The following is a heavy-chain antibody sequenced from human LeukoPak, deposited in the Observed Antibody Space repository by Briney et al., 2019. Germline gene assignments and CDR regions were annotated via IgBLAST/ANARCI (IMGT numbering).Heavy chain of an antibody. J-gene: IGHJ4*02. Sequence: SETLSLTCTVSGGSISGYYWSWIRQPPGRRLEWIAYMSHSGTTKYNPSLESRVTISVDASKNQFSLKLSSVTAADTAVYYCARQPSGGYLLDYWGQGTLVTVSS. CDR2: MSHSGTT. D-gene: IGHD6-19*01. CDR3: ARQPSGGYLLDY. V-gene: IGHV4-59*08. CDR1: GGSISGYY.